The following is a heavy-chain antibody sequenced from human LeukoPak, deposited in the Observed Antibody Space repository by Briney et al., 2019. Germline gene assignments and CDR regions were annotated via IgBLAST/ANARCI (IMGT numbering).Heavy chain of an antibody. D-gene: IGHD3-3*01. CDR3: ASIHPQPWRGADYYMDV. CDR1: GFTFSSYS. Sequence: PGGSLRLSCAASGFTFSSYSMNWVRQAPGKGLEWVSYISSSSSTIYYADSVKGRFTISRDNAKNSLYLQMNSLRAEDTAVYYCASIHPQPWRGADYYMDVWGKGTTVTVSS. J-gene: IGHJ6*03. CDR2: ISSSSSTI. V-gene: IGHV3-48*01.